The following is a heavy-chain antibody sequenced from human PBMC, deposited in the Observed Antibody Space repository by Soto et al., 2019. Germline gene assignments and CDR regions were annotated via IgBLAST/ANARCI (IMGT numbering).Heavy chain of an antibody. CDR2: IGTAGDT. CDR1: GFTFSSYD. J-gene: IGHJ4*02. D-gene: IGHD3-3*01. CDR3: ARAPYDFWSGYYDY. Sequence: GSLRLSCAASGFTFSSYDMHWVRQATGKGLEWVSAIGTAGDTYYPGSVKGRFTISRENAKNSLYLQMNSLRAGDTAVYYCARAPYDFWSGYYDYWGQGTLVTVSS. V-gene: IGHV3-13*01.